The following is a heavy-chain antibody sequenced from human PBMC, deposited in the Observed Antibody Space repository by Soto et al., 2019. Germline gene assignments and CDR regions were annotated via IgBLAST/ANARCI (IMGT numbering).Heavy chain of an antibody. CDR2: ISPYNDDT. D-gene: IGHD3-10*01. J-gene: IGHJ4*02. Sequence: ASVKVSCKTSGYTFINYGISWARQAPGQGPEWMGWISPYNDDTKYAQKFQGRVTMTTDTSTRTAYMELSSVTAADTAVYYCARSGNPLVYFDSWGQGTLVTVSS. CDR1: GYTFINYG. CDR3: ARSGNPLVYFDS. V-gene: IGHV1-18*01.